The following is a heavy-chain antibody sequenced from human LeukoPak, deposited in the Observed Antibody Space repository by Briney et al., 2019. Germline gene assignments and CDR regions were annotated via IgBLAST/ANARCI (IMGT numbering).Heavy chain of an antibody. CDR3: AKDKITIFGGPVDI. Sequence: GGALRLSCAAYGFTFSSYAMSWVGQARGKGLEWGSAISGRGGSTYYADSVKGRFTISRDNSKNTLYLQMNSLRAEDTAVYYCAKDKITIFGGPVDIWGQGTMVTVSS. D-gene: IGHD3-3*01. CDR1: GFTFSSYA. V-gene: IGHV3-23*01. CDR2: ISGRGGST. J-gene: IGHJ3*02.